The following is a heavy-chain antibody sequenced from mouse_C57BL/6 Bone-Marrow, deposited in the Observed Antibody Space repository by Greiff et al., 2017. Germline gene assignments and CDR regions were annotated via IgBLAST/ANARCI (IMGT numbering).Heavy chain of an antibody. Sequence: QVQLQQPGAELVKPGASVKMSCQASGYTFTSYWITWVKQRPGQGLEWIGDIYPGSGSTNYNEKFKSKATLTVDTTSSTAYMQLSSLTSEDSAVYYCAREGVYYYYAMDYWGQGTSVTVSS. D-gene: IGHD1-1*01. CDR1: GYTFTSYW. J-gene: IGHJ4*01. V-gene: IGHV1-55*01. CDR2: IYPGSGST. CDR3: AREGVYYYYAMDY.